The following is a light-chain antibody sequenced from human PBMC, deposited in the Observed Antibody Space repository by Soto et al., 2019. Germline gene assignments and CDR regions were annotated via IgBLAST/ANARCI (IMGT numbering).Light chain of an antibody. J-gene: IGKJ1*01. CDR2: GAS. Sequence: DIQMTQSPSTLSASVGDRVTITCRASQSISSWLAWYQQKPGKAPKLLIHGASILESGVPSRFSGSGSGTEFTLTISSLQPDEFATEYCQQYDTFSTFGKGTKVEIK. CDR3: QQYDTFST. V-gene: IGKV1-5*01. CDR1: QSISSW.